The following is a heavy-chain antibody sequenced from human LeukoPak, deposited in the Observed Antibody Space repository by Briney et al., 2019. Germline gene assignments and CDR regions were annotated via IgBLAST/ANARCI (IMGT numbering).Heavy chain of an antibody. V-gene: IGHV1-46*01. CDR3: ARDPYYYDSSGSTCDY. D-gene: IGHD3-22*01. Sequence: ASVKVSCKASGYTFTSYYMHWVRQAPGQGLEWMGIINPSGGSTSYAQKFQGRVTMTRDTSTSTVHMELSSLRSEDTAVYYCARDPYYYDSSGSTCDYWGQGTLVTVSS. CDR1: GYTFTSYY. CDR2: INPSGGST. J-gene: IGHJ4*02.